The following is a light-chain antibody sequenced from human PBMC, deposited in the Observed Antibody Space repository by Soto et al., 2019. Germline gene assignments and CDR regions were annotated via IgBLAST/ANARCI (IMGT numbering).Light chain of an antibody. Sequence: VLTPSPGNLPLSQAERPSLACRAIKSVSNYLAWYQQKSGQARRLLIYGASSRATGITGRLSSCGSGTDFTLTISRLGPQDFADYVCQHRGEWRPGPTFGRGTKVDIK. CDR3: QHRGEWRPGPT. V-gene: IGKV3D-20*02. CDR2: GAS. J-gene: IGKJ4*01. CDR1: KSVSNY.